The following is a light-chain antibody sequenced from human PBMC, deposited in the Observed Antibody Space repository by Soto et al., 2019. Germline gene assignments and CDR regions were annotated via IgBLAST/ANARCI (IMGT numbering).Light chain of an antibody. J-gene: IGKJ4*01. CDR1: QSVKSY. V-gene: IGKV3-11*01. CDR3: QHRYSWPLT. CDR2: NAS. Sequence: EVVLTQSTATLSLTPGERGTLSCRASQSVKSYLAWYQQKPGEAPSLLIYNASNSPAGIPVRFSGSGSGTDFTLTISSLEPEDFATYYCQHRYSWPLTFGGGTRVEIK.